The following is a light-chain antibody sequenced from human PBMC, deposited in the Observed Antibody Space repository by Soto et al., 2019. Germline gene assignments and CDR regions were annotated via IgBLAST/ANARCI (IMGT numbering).Light chain of an antibody. CDR3: QQRTTWPALS. J-gene: IGKJ4*01. CDR2: DTS. Sequence: EIVLTQSPGTLYLSPGERATLSCRASQSIDTYLAWYQQKPGQAPRLLIFDTSKRATGIPARFSGSGSGTDFTLPISSLVPEDFAVYYCQQRTTWPALSFGGGSRVEL. V-gene: IGKV3-11*01. CDR1: QSIDTY.